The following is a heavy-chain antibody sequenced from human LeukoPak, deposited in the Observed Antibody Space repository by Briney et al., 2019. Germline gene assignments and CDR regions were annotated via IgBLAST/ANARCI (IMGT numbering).Heavy chain of an antibody. Sequence: GASVKVSCKASGYTFTSYDINWVRQATGQGLEWMGWMNPNSGNTGYAQKFQGRVTMTRNTSISTAYMELSSLRSEDTAVYYCARRLRGTYSTSWYFMDVWGKGTTVTVSS. D-gene: IGHD6-13*01. CDR3: ARRLRGTYSTSWYFMDV. V-gene: IGHV1-8*01. CDR1: GYTFTSYD. J-gene: IGHJ6*03. CDR2: MNPNSGNT.